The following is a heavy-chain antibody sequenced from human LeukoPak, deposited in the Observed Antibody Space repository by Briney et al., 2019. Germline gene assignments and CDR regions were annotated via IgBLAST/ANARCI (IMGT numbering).Heavy chain of an antibody. CDR1: GGSISRGGYY. CDR2: IYYSGST. Sequence: SETLSLTCTVSGGSISRGGYYWSWIRQHQGKGLEWIGYIYYSGSTYYNPSLKSRVTISVDTSKNQFSLKLSSVTAADTAVYYCARESVRGQNWFDPWGQGTLVTVSS. CDR3: ARESVRGQNWFDP. D-gene: IGHD3-10*01. V-gene: IGHV4-31*03. J-gene: IGHJ5*02.